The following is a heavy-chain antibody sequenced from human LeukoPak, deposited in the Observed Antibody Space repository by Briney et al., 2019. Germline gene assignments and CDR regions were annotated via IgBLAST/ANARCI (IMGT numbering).Heavy chain of an antibody. V-gene: IGHV3-23*01. J-gene: IGHJ4*02. CDR3: AKVQFNWGPIDY. CDR1: GFTFSNFA. Sequence: PGGSLRLSCAASGFTFSNFAIRCVRQVPGKGLEWVSSIYGSVDKTHYPDSVRGRFTVSRDNSKNTLYLQMNSLRVEDTATYFCAKVQFNWGPIDYWGQGTPVIVPS. D-gene: IGHD7-27*01. CDR2: IYGSVDKT.